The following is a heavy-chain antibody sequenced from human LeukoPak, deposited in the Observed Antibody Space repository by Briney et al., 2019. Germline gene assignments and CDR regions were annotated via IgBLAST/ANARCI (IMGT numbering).Heavy chain of an antibody. J-gene: IGHJ1*01. CDR2: IYNSESG. D-gene: IGHD2-15*01. CDR1: GGSFSGYY. V-gene: IGHV4-34*09. Sequence: KPSETLSLTCAVYGGSFSGYYWSWIRQPPGKGLEWIGNIYNSESGYYNPSLKSRITISVDTSKNQFSLKLSSVTAADTAVYYCARDDYCSGGSCLKHFQHWGQGTLVTVSS. CDR3: ARDDYCSGGSCLKHFQH.